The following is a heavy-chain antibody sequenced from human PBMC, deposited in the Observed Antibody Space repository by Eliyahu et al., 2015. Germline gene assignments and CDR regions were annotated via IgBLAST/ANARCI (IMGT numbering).Heavy chain of an antibody. CDR2: ISGSGDHT. J-gene: IGHJ4*02. D-gene: IGHD1-14*01. Sequence: EVQLLESGGGLVQPGGSLXLSCXASGFTFNNYAMAWVRQAPXKGLEWVSSISGSGDHTYYRDSVKGRFSISRDNSKNTLYLQMNSLRAEDTAVYYCASRTAGFDYWGQGTLVTVSS. V-gene: IGHV3-23*01. CDR1: GFTFNNYA. CDR3: ASRTAGFDY.